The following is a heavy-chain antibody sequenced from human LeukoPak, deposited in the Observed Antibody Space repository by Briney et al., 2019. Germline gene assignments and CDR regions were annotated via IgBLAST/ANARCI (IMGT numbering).Heavy chain of an antibody. CDR1: GFTFSSYA. CDR3: IAAAGTFWGILAY. V-gene: IGHV3-30*01. D-gene: IGHD6-13*01. Sequence: PGRSLRLSCAASGFTFSSYAMHWVRQAPGKGLEWVAVISYDGSNKYYADSVKGRFTISRDNSKNTLYLQMNSLRAEDTAVYYCIAAAGTFWGILAYWGQGTLVTVSS. CDR2: ISYDGSNK. J-gene: IGHJ4*02.